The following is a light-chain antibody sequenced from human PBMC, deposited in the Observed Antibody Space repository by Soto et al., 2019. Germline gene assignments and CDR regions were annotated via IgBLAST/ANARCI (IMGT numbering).Light chain of an antibody. V-gene: IGKV3D-20*01. J-gene: IGKJ1*01. CDR1: QRVSGGF. Sequence: DIVLTQSPASVSLSRMEIATLYFVASQRVSGGFLAWYQQKPGLAPRLILYDTSFRATGIPDRFSGSGSGTDFTLTISRLDTEDFAVYYCQQYGSSASFGQGTKVDIK. CDR2: DTS. CDR3: QQYGSSAS.